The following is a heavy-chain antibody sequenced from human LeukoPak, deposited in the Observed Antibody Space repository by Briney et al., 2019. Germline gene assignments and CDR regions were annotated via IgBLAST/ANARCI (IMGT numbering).Heavy chain of an antibody. Sequence: GGSLRFSCAVSGISLSNYGMSWVRQAPGKGLEWVAGISGSGGGTNYADSVKGRFTISRDNPKNTLYLQMNRLRAEDTAVYFCAKRGVVIRVILVGFHKEAYYFDSWGQGALITVSS. J-gene: IGHJ4*02. D-gene: IGHD3-22*01. CDR2: ISGSGGGT. CDR1: GISLSNYG. CDR3: AKRGVVIRVILVGFHKEAYYFDS. V-gene: IGHV3-23*01.